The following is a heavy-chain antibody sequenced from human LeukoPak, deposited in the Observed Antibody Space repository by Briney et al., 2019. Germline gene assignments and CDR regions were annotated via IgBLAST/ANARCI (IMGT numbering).Heavy chain of an antibody. D-gene: IGHD2-21*01. CDR1: GYTFTGYY. CDR3: ASNTRVVGPPPPDY. J-gene: IGHJ4*02. V-gene: IGHV1-2*02. CDR2: INANNGGT. Sequence: ASVKVSCEASGYTFTGYYIHWVRQAPGQGLEWMGWINANNGGTNYARNLQGRVTMTRDTSISTAYMDLSNLRSDDTAVYFCASNTRVVGPPPPDYWGQGTLVTVSS.